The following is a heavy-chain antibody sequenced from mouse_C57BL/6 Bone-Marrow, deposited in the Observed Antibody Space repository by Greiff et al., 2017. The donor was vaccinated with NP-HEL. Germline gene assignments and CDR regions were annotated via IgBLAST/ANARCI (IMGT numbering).Heavy chain of an antibody. CDR2: INPNNGGT. CDR1: GYSFTGYY. J-gene: IGHJ2*01. Sequence: EVQLQQSGPELVKPGASVKISCKASGYSFTGYYMNWVKQSPEKSLEWIGDINPNNGGTIYNQKFKGKATLTVDKSSSTAYMELRSLTSEDTAVYYCARLTPVYYFDYWGQGTTLTVSS. CDR3: ARLTPVYYFDY. D-gene: IGHD4-1*01. V-gene: IGHV1-18*01.